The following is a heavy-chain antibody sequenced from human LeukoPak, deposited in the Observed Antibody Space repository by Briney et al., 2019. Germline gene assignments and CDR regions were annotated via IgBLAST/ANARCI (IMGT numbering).Heavy chain of an antibody. CDR3: ARVGPTDDYGDSHDAFDI. CDR2: IYYSGSN. Sequence: SETLSLTCSVSGGSVSSSFWSWIRQPPGKGLEWIGHIYYSGSNNYNPSLKSRVTISVDTSKNHFSLKVTSVTAADTAVYYCARVGPTDDYGDSHDAFDIWGQGTLVAVSS. CDR1: GGSVSSSF. D-gene: IGHD4-17*01. J-gene: IGHJ3*02. V-gene: IGHV4-59*02.